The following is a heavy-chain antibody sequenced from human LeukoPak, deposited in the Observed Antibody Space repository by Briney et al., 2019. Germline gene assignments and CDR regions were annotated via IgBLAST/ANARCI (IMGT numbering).Heavy chain of an antibody. V-gene: IGHV3-9*03. J-gene: IGHJ4*02. D-gene: IGHD3-22*01. CDR1: GFTFDDYA. CDR3: AKDISSGLEYYFDY. CDR2: ISWNSGSI. Sequence: PGGSLRLSCAASGFTFDDYAMHWVRQAPGKGLEWVSGISWNSGSIGYADSVKGRFTISRDNAKNSLYLQMNSLRPEDMAFYYCAKDISSGLEYYFDYWGQGTLVTVSS.